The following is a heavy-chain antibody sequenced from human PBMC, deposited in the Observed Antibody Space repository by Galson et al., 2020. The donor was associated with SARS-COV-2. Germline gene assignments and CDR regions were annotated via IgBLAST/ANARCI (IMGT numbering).Heavy chain of an antibody. J-gene: IGHJ6*04. CDR3: ARDWAAAGTHYLDV. CDR1: GFTFSSHR. D-gene: IGHD6-13*01. V-gene: IGHV3-74*01. CDR2: INSDGIST. Sequence: GGSLRLSCAASGFTFSSHRIQWVRQAPGKGLVWVSAINSDGISTWFADSVKGRFTISRDNAKNTVFLQMNNLRAEDTAVYFCARDWAAAGTHYLDVWGKGTTVAVSS.